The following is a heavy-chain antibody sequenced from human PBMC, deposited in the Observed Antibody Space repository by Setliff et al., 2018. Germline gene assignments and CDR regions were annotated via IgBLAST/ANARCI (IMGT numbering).Heavy chain of an antibody. J-gene: IGHJ6*02. Sequence: SETLSLTCAVSGGSISSSNWWSWVRQPPGKGLEWIGEIYHSGSTYYNPSLKSRVTISVDTSKNQFSLKLSSVTAADTAVYYCARVAQYSSSSFYYYYYGMDVWGQGTTVTVSS. CDR3: ARVAQYSSSSFYYYYYGMDV. V-gene: IGHV4-4*02. CDR1: GGSISSSNW. CDR2: IYHSGST. D-gene: IGHD6-6*01.